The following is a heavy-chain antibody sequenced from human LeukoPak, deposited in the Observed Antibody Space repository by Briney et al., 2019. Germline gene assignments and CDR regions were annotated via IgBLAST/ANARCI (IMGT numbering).Heavy chain of an antibody. CDR2: ISAYNGNT. D-gene: IGHD4-23*01. J-gene: IGHJ4*02. CDR3: ATRTLYGGNGYFDY. CDR1: GYTFTSYG. V-gene: IGHV1-18*01. Sequence: ASVKVSCKASGYTFTSYGISWVRQARGQGLEWMGWISAYNGNTNYAQKLQGRATMTTDTTTSTAYMGLRSLRSDDTAVYYCATRTLYGGNGYFDYWGQGTLVTVSS.